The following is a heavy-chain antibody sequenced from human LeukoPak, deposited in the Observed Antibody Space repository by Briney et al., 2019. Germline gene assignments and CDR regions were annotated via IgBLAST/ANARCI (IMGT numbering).Heavy chain of an antibody. V-gene: IGHV3-23*01. Sequence: SVKGRFALSRDNSKNMLYLQMSSLSAEDTAIYYCARIPYYYDNSGQPDLWYFFHSWGQGTLVTVSS. CDR3: ARIPYYYDNSGQPDLWYFFHS. D-gene: IGHD3-22*01. J-gene: IGHJ4*02.